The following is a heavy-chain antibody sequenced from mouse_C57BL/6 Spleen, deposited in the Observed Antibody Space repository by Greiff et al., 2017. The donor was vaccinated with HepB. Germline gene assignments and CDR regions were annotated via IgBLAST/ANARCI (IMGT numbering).Heavy chain of an antibody. CDR1: GYTFTDYY. Sequence: EVQLQQSGPVLVKPGASVKMSCKASGYTFTDYYMNWVKQSHGKSLEWIGVINPYNGGTSYNQKFKGKATLTVDKSSSTAYMELNSLTSEDSAVYYCARPTVDWYFDVWGTGTTVTVSS. CDR2: INPYNGGT. J-gene: IGHJ1*03. V-gene: IGHV1-19*01. D-gene: IGHD1-1*01. CDR3: ARPTVDWYFDV.